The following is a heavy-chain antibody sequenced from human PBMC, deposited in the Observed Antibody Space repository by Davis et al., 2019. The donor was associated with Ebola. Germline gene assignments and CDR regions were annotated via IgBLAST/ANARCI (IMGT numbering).Heavy chain of an antibody. CDR3: ARDPPYSNYFRVASYGMDV. CDR2: INPSGGST. CDR1: GYTFTSYY. Sequence: ASVKVSCKASGYTFTSYYMHWVRQAPGQGLEWMGIINPSGGSTSYAQKFQGRVTITADESTSTAYMELSSLRSEDTAVYYCARDPPYSNYFRVASYGMDVWGQGTTVTVSS. J-gene: IGHJ6*02. D-gene: IGHD4-11*01. V-gene: IGHV1-46*01.